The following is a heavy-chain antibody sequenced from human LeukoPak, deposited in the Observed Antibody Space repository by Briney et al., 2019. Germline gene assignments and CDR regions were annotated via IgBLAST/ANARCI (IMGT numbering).Heavy chain of an antibody. CDR1: GGSISSYY. CDR2: IYYSGST. J-gene: IGHJ4*02. D-gene: IGHD2-15*01. CDR3: ARQVVVAQFDY. V-gene: IGHV4-59*01. Sequence: SETLSLTCTVSGGSISSYYWSWIRQPPGKGLEWIGYIYYSGSTNYNPSLKSRVTISVDTSKNQFSLKLSSMTAADTAVYYCARQVVVAQFDYWGQGTLVTVSS.